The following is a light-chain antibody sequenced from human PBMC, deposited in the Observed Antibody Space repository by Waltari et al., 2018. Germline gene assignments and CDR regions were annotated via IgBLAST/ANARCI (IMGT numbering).Light chain of an antibody. CDR3: QQSYSTPPET. CDR1: QSIISY. V-gene: IGKV1-39*01. Sequence: DIQMTQSPSSLSASVGDRVTIPCRASQSIISYLNWYQQKPGKAPKLLIYAASRLQSGVPSRFSGSGSGTDFTLTISSLQPEDFATYYCQQSYSTPPETFGGGTKVEIK. CDR2: AAS. J-gene: IGKJ4*01.